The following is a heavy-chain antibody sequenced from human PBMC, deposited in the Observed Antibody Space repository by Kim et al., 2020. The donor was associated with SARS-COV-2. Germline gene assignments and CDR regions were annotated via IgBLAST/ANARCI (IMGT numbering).Heavy chain of an antibody. D-gene: IGHD6-19*01. CDR3: AKDLVVAGMADFDY. CDR2: ISYDGSNK. Sequence: GGSLRLSCAASGFTFSSYGMHWVRQAPGKGLEWVAVISYDGSNKYYADSVKGRFTISRDNSKNTLYLQMNSLRAEDTAVYYCAKDLVVAGMADFDYWGQG. J-gene: IGHJ4*02. CDR1: GFTFSSYG. V-gene: IGHV3-30*18.